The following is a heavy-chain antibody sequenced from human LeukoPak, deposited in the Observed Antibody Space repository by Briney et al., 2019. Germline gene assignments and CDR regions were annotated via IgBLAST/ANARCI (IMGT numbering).Heavy chain of an antibody. D-gene: IGHD3-22*01. J-gene: IGHJ4*02. CDR1: GGSISSSNSY. Sequence: SETLSLTCTVSGGSISSSNSYWGWLRQPPGKGLEWVGSIHYSGSTYYNPSLNGRIIISVDTSKNQFFLLLSPVSAAATAVYYCARLYYYDSSGYVDYWGQGTLVAVSS. V-gene: IGHV4-39*01. CDR2: IHYSGST. CDR3: ARLYYYDSSGYVDY.